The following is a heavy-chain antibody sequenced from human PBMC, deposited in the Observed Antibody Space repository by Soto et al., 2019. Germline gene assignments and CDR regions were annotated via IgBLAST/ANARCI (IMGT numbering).Heavy chain of an antibody. Sequence: QVQLQESGPGLVKPSETLSLTCTVSGGSISSYYWSWIRQPPGKGLEWIGYIFYSGSTNYNPSLKSLFTIAVDTSKNQFSLKLSSVTAADTAVYYCARHGNRYYDFWSGYSHYYYMDVWGKGTTVTVSS. D-gene: IGHD3-3*01. CDR2: IFYSGST. J-gene: IGHJ6*03. V-gene: IGHV4-59*08. CDR1: GGSISSYY. CDR3: ARHGNRYYDFWSGYSHYYYMDV.